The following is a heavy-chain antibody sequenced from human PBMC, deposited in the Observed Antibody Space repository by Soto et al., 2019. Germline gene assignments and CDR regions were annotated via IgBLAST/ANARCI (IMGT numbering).Heavy chain of an antibody. Sequence: ASVKVSCKASGYTFASYAMHWVRQAPGQRLEWMGWINAGNGNTKYSQKFQGRVTITRDTSASTAYMELSSLRSEDTAVYYCARAWVVVTAPDYWGQGTLVTVSS. D-gene: IGHD2-21*02. J-gene: IGHJ4*02. V-gene: IGHV1-3*01. CDR1: GYTFASYA. CDR2: INAGNGNT. CDR3: ARAWVVVTAPDY.